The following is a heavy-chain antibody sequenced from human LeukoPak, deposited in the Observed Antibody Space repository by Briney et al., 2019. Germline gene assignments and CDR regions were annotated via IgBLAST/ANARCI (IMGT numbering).Heavy chain of an antibody. D-gene: IGHD3-16*01. CDR2: IISSTSTR. CDR3: ARDKDYAFDI. V-gene: IGHV3-48*01. J-gene: IGHJ3*02. CDR1: GSTFSSYT. Sequence: GGSLRLSCAASGSTFSSYTMNWIRQAPGKGLEWVSYIISSTSTRSYADSVMGRFTISRDNDKNSLYLQMNSLRPEDTAVYYCARDKDYAFDIWGQGTIVTVSS.